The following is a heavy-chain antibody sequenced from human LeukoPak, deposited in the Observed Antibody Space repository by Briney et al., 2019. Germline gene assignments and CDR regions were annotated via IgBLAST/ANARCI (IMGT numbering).Heavy chain of an antibody. CDR2: ISSSSSYK. CDR1: GFTFSSYS. D-gene: IGHD1-26*01. CDR3: ARSSVRVGPEDY. Sequence: GGSLRLSCAASGFTFSSYSMNWVRQAPGKGLEWVSSISSSSSYKYYADSVKGRFTISRDNAKNSLYLQMNSLRAEDTAVYYCARSSVRVGPEDYWGQGTLVTVSS. V-gene: IGHV3-21*01. J-gene: IGHJ4*02.